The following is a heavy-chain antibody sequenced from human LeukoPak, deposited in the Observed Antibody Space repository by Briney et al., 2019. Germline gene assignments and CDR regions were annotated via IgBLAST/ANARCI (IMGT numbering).Heavy chain of an antibody. J-gene: IGHJ4*02. CDR3: ASRPNWNYGPFGY. D-gene: IGHD1-7*01. V-gene: IGHV1-69*05. CDR1: GGTFSSYA. CDR2: IIPIFGTA. Sequence: GSSVKVSCKASGGTFSSYAISWVRQAPGQGLEWMGGIIPIFGTANYAQKFQGRVTITTDESTSTAYMELSSLRSEDTAVYYCASRPNWNYGPFGYWGQGTLVTVSS.